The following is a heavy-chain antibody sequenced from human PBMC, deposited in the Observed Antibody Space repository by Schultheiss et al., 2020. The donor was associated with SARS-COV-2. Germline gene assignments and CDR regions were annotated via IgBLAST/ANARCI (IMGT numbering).Heavy chain of an antibody. Sequence: SETLSLTCTVSGGSISSYYWSWIRQPPGKGLEWIGYIYYSGSTYYNPSLKSRVTISVDTSKNQFSLKLSSVTAADTAVYYCARWEGGSSEIIWGQGTMVTVSS. D-gene: IGHD3-22*01. CDR1: GGSISSYY. V-gene: IGHV4-59*01. CDR2: IYYSGST. J-gene: IGHJ3*02. CDR3: ARWEGGSSEII.